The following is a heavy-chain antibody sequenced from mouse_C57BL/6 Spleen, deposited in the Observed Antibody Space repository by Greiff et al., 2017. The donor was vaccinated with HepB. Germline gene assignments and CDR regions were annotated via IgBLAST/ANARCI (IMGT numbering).Heavy chain of an antibody. D-gene: IGHD2-14*01. J-gene: IGHJ3*01. CDR2: ISYDGSN. Sequence: DVQLQESGPGLVKPSQSLSLTCSVTGYSITSGYYWNWIRQFPGNKLEWMGYISYDGSNNYNPSLKNRISITRDTSKNQFFLKLNSVTTEDTATYYCAREGGTEGFAYWGQGTLVTVSA. CDR1: GYSITSGYY. CDR3: AREGGTEGFAY. V-gene: IGHV3-6*01.